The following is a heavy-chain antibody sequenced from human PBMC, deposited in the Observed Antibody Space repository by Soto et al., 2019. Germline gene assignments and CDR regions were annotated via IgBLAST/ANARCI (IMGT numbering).Heavy chain of an antibody. Sequence: PWGSLRLSCAASGFTFMRHAIHFFRQAPGKGLEWVAVISSDGSAKYYVDSVKGRFTSSRDNSKNTVFLQMSSLSFEDTAIYYCARSRSGAVADSFDSWGQGTLVTVSS. CDR3: ARSRSGAVADSFDS. CDR1: GFTFMRHA. J-gene: IGHJ4*02. D-gene: IGHD3-10*01. CDR2: ISSDGSAK. V-gene: IGHV3-30*04.